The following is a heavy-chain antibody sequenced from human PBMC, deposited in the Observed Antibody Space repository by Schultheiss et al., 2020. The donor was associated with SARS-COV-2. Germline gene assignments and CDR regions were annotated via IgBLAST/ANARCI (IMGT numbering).Heavy chain of an antibody. CDR2: ISGSGGST. CDR1: GFTFGSYA. D-gene: IGHD4-23*01. Sequence: GGSLRLSCAASGFTFGSYAMSWVRQAPGKGLEWVSAISGSGGSTYYADSVKGRFTISRDNAKNTLYLQMNSLRAEDTAVYYCARYGGNSGYFQHWGQGTLVTVSS. CDR3: ARYGGNSGYFQH. V-gene: IGHV3-23*01. J-gene: IGHJ1*01.